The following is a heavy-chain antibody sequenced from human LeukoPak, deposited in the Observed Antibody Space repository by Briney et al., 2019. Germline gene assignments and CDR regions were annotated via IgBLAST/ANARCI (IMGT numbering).Heavy chain of an antibody. Sequence: GKSLKISWKGSGYIFTSYWIGWVRQMPGGGLELMGIIYPGDSDTRYSPSFQGQVTISADRSISTAFLQWNSLKASDTAMYYCARLRYSRGYYYYGMDVWGQGTTVTVSS. D-gene: IGHD4-11*01. V-gene: IGHV5-51*01. CDR1: GYIFTSYW. J-gene: IGHJ6*02. CDR3: ARLRYSRGYYYYGMDV. CDR2: IYPGDSDT.